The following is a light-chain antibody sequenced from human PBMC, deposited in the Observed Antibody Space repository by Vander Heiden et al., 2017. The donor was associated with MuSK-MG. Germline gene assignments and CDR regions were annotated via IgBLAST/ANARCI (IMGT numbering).Light chain of an antibody. Sequence: DLQMTQSPSSLSAFVGDRVTITCRPRQSLSCYLNWYQQKPGKAPKLLIYGASSMKSGVPSRCSGGGSGKDFTLTISRLQPEDFATYYGHQDDSTPFTFGQGTKVEIK. CDR2: GAS. V-gene: IGKV1-39*01. CDR1: QSLSCY. CDR3: HQDDSTPFT. J-gene: IGKJ1*01.